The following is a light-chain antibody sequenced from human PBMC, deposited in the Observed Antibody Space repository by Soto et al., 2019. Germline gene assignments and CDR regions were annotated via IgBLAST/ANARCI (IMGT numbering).Light chain of an antibody. Sequence: DIQMTQSPSSLSASVGDRVTITCQASQDIRKYLSWYQQKPGKAPKLLIYDAINLETGIRSRFSGSGSGTDFTFTISSLQPEDIATYYCQQFDNTPGTFGQGTKVEIK. CDR2: DAI. CDR3: QQFDNTPGT. V-gene: IGKV1-33*01. CDR1: QDIRKY. J-gene: IGKJ1*01.